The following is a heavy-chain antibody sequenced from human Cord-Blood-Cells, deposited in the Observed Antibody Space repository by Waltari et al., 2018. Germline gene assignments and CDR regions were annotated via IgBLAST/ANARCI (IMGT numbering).Heavy chain of an antibody. V-gene: IGHV3-30-3*01. D-gene: IGHD6-6*01. CDR1: GFTFSRFA. J-gene: IGHJ4*02. CDR2: ISYDGSNK. Sequence: QVQLVESGGGAVQPGRSLRLSCAAPGFTFSRFAKHRVRQAPGKGLEWVAVISYDGSNKYYADSVKGRFTISRDNSKNTLYLQMNSLRAEDTAVYYCARDVGSSALDYWGQGTLVTVSS. CDR3: ARDVGSSALDY.